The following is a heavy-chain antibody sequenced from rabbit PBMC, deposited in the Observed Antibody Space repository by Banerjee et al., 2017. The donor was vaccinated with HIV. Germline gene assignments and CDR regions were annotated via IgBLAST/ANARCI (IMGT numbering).Heavy chain of an antibody. CDR2: IYAGGSGST. J-gene: IGHJ4*01. CDR3: AREGYGDGTGDYDL. V-gene: IGHV1S40*01. Sequence: QSLEESGGDLVKPGASLTLTCTASGFSFSSSYYVCWVRQAPGKELEWIACIYAGGSGSTYYASWAKGRFTISKTASTTVTLQMTSLTAADTATYFCAREGYGDGTGDYDLWGPGTLVTVS. CDR1: GFSFSSSYY. D-gene: IGHD7-1*01.